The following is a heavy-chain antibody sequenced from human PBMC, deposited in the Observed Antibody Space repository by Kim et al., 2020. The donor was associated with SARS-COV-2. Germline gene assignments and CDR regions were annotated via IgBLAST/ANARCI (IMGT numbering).Heavy chain of an antibody. V-gene: IGHV3-11*01. Sequence: GGSLRLSSAASGFTFSDYYMSWIRQAPGKGLEWVSYISSSGSTIYYADSVKGRFTISRDNAKNSLYLQMNSLRAEDTAVYYCARGWGPTYYYDSSGYYHDPSTSDYWGQGTLVTVSS. CDR3: ARGWGPTYYYDSSGYYHDPSTSDY. CDR1: GFTFSDYY. D-gene: IGHD3-22*01. J-gene: IGHJ4*02. CDR2: ISSSGSTI.